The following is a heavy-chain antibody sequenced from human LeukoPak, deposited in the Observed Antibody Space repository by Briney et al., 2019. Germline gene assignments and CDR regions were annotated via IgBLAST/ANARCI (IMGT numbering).Heavy chain of an antibody. CDR1: GYTFTSYD. CDR3: ARGARRGDYGDYVRPLSAPRQVDY. J-gene: IGHJ4*02. CDR2: MNPNSGNT. V-gene: IGHV1-8*01. Sequence: GASVKVSCKASGYTFTSYDINWVRQATGQGLEWMGWMNPNSGNTGYAQKFQGRVTMTRNTSISTAYMELSSLRSEDTAVYYCARGARRGDYGDYVRPLSAPRQVDYWGQGTLVTVSS. D-gene: IGHD4-17*01.